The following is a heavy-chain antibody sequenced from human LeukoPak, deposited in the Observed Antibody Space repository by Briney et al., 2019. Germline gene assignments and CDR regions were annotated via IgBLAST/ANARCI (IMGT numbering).Heavy chain of an antibody. J-gene: IGHJ4*02. CDR1: GFTFSSYS. CDR3: AKDSLYDSSGYVIDY. CDR2: ISSSSSYI. V-gene: IGHV3-21*01. Sequence: PGGSLRLSCAASGFTFSSYSMNWVRQAPGKGLEWVSSISSSSSYIYYADSVKGRFTISRDNSKNTLYLQMNSLRAEDTAVYYCAKDSLYDSSGYVIDYWGQGTLVTVSS. D-gene: IGHD3-22*01.